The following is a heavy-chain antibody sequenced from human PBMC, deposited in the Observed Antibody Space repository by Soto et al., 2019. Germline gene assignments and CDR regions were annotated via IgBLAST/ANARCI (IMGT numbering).Heavy chain of an antibody. D-gene: IGHD3-22*01. CDR2: ISGSGGST. Sequence: EVQLLESGGGLVQPGGSLRLSCAASGFTFSSYAMSWVRQAPGQGLEWVSAISGSGGSTYYADSVKGRFTISRDNSNNSLYREMNTLKADDTAEYYCANNTYYYDSSGYTDYYGMGAGCEGTTDTVSS. CDR1: GFTFSSYA. J-gene: IGHJ6*04. CDR3: ANNTYYYDSSGYTDYYGMGA. V-gene: IGHV3-23*01.